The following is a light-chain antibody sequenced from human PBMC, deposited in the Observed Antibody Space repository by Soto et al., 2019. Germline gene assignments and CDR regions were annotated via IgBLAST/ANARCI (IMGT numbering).Light chain of an antibody. V-gene: IGKV2-28*01. CDR2: FGS. CDR3: MQALQSLT. CDR1: QILLYNNTYNY. Sequence: EIVMTQSPLTLPVTPGEPASISCRXIQILLYNNTYNYLDWYVQKPGQSPQLLIYFGSSRAPGVPDRFSGSGSGTDFTLKINRVEAEDVGTYYCMQALQSLTFGQGTRLEIK. J-gene: IGKJ5*01.